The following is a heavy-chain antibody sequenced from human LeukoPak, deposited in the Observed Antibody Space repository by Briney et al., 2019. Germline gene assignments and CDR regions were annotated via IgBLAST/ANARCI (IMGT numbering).Heavy chain of an antibody. V-gene: IGHV3-74*01. J-gene: IGHJ4*02. Sequence: GGSLRLSCAASGFSFSTYWMHWVRQAPGKGLVWVSLIDTDGSSTPYADSVKGRFTISRDNAKNTLYLQMNSLRAEDTAVYYCARAARRYCSGGSCYPYFDYWGQGTLVTVSS. CDR1: GFSFSTYW. CDR3: ARAARRYCSGGSCYPYFDY. D-gene: IGHD2-15*01. CDR2: IDTDGSST.